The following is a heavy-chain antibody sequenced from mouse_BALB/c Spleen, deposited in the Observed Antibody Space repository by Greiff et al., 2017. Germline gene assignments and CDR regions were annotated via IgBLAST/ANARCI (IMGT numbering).Heavy chain of an antibody. V-gene: IGHV2-9*02. CDR3: ARDRGLRGDY. CDR1: GFSLTSYG. Sequence: VQVVESGPGLVAPSQSLSITCTVSGFSLTSYGVHWVRQPPGKGLEWLGVIWAGGSTNYNSALMSRLSISKDNSKSQVFVKMNSLQTDDTAMYYCARDRGLRGDYWGQGTSVTVSS. J-gene: IGHJ4*01. D-gene: IGHD2-2*01. CDR2: IWAGGST.